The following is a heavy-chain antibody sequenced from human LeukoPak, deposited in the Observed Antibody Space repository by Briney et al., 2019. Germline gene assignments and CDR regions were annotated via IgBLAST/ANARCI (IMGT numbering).Heavy chain of an antibody. D-gene: IGHD2-15*01. J-gene: IGHJ4*02. CDR1: GFAFSSYV. CDR3: AKDYCSGGSCYLNDY. Sequence: GGSLRLSCAASGFAFSSYVMDWVRQAPGKGLQWVSSISGGGDITKYADSVKGRFTISRDNSKNSLYLQMNSLRTEDTALYYCAKDYCSGGSCYLNDYWGQGTLVTVSS. CDR2: ISGGGDIT. V-gene: IGHV3-43*02.